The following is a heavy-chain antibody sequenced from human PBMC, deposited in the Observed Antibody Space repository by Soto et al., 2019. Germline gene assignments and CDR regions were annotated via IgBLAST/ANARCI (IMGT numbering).Heavy chain of an antibody. CDR2: IYYSGST. J-gene: IGHJ4*02. V-gene: IGHV4-59*08. CDR3: ARRYGSIFDD. D-gene: IGHD1-20*01. CDR1: GGSISSWY. Sequence: PSETLSLTCTVSGGSISSWYWSWIRQPPGKGLEWIGYIYYSGSTNYNPSLKSRVTISVDTSKNQFSLKLSSVTAADTAVYYCARRYGSIFDDWGQGTLVTVSS.